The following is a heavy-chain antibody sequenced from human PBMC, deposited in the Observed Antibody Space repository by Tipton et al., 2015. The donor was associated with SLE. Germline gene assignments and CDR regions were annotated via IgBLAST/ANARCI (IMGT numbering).Heavy chain of an antibody. CDR2: INHSGST. CDR3: AGKGTVTTYGGYYFDY. Sequence: TLSLTCTVSGFSISSSSYTWGWIRQPPGKGLEWIGDINHSGSTNYNPSLKSRVTISVDTSKNQFSLKLSSVTAADTAVYYCAGKGTVTTYGGYYFDYWGQGTLVTVSS. V-gene: IGHV4-39*01. CDR1: GFSISSSSYT. D-gene: IGHD4-17*01. J-gene: IGHJ4*02.